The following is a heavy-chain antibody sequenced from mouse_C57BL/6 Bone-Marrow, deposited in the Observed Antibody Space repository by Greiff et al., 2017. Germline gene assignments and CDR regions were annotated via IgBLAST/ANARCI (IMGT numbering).Heavy chain of an antibody. J-gene: IGHJ2*01. D-gene: IGHD4-1*01. Sequence: QVQLKQPGAELVKPGASVKMSCKASGYTFTSYWITWVKQRPGQGLEWIGDIYPTSGRPNYNEKFKSKAILTVDTSSNTAYMQLSSLTSEDSAVFYCARSGPLGRSFDYWGQGTTLTVSS. CDR3: ARSGPLGRSFDY. CDR2: IYPTSGRP. V-gene: IGHV1-55*01. CDR1: GYTFTSYW.